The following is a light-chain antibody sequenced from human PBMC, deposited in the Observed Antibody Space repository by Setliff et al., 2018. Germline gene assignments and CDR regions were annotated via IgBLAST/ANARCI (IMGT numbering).Light chain of an antibody. CDR2: GVS. CDR3: QQYGTSYGT. V-gene: IGKV3-20*01. Sequence: EIVLTQSPGTLSLSPGERATLSCRASQRVTSNYLAWYQQKPGQAPRLLMYGVSTRATGIPDRFSGSGSGTDFTLTISRLEPEDFAVYYCQQYGTSYGTFGGGTKVDIK. J-gene: IGKJ4*01. CDR1: QRVTSNY.